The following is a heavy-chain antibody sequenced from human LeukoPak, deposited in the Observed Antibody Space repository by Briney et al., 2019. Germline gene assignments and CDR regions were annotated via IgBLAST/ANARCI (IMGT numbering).Heavy chain of an antibody. D-gene: IGHD6-19*01. CDR3: AKVGSGWYGIDY. CDR2: IRYDGTHQ. V-gene: IGHV3-30*02. J-gene: IGHJ4*02. Sequence: GGSLRLSCAASGFNFSIYGIHWVRQAPGKGLEWVTFIRYDGTHQDYADSVKGRFTISRDNSKNIVYVQMNALRVEDTAIYYCAKVGSGWYGIDYWGQGTLVTVSS. CDR1: GFNFSIYG.